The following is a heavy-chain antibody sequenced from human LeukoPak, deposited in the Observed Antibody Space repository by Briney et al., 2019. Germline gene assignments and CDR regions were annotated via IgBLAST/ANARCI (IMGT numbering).Heavy chain of an antibody. J-gene: IGHJ4*02. CDR3: AHVGSCTAGTCVPGGY. D-gene: IGHD1-1*01. V-gene: IGHV3-23*01. CDR2: INWSGEKT. Sequence: PGGSLRLSCAASGFTFSNYDMNWVRQAPGKGLEWVSGINWSGEKTSYADSVKGRFTISRDNSRNTLYLQTNSLRAEDTAIYYCAHVGSCTAGTCVPGGYWGQGALVTVSS. CDR1: GFTFSNYD.